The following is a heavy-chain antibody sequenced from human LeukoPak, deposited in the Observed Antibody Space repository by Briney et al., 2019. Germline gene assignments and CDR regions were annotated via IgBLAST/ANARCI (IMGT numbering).Heavy chain of an antibody. Sequence: ETLSLTCAVYGGSFSGYYWSWIRQPPGRGLEWVSVIYSGGSTYYADSVKGRFTISRDSSKNTLYLQMNSLRAEDTAVYYCARDRLEYYDSSGYLVDYWGQGTLVTVSS. CDR1: GGSFSGYY. J-gene: IGHJ4*02. V-gene: IGHV3-53*05. CDR3: ARDRLEYYDSSGYLVDY. D-gene: IGHD3-22*01. CDR2: IYSGGST.